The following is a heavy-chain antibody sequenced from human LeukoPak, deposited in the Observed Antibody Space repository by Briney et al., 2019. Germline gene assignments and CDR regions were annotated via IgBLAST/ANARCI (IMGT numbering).Heavy chain of an antibody. J-gene: IGHJ5*02. CDR3: ARIAVAARRNWFDP. CDR1: GGSISSSSYY. V-gene: IGHV4-39*07. D-gene: IGHD6-6*01. CDR2: IYYSGST. Sequence: SETLSLTCTVSGGSISSSSYYWGWIRQPPGKGLEWIGSIYYSGSTYYNPSLKSRVTISVDTSKNQFSLKLSSVTAADTAVYYCARIAVAARRNWFDPWGQGTPVTVSS.